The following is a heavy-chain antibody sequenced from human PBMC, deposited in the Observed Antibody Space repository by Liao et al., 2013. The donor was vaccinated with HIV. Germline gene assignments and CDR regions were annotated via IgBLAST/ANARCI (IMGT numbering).Heavy chain of an antibody. CDR1: GGSISSYY. D-gene: IGHD2-15*01. Sequence: QVQLEESGPGLVKPSQTLSLTCIVSGGSISSYYWSWIRQPAGKGLEWIGHIYGSGSANYNPSLKSRLTMSIDTSKNQFSLNLNSVTVADTAVYYCARGGGWLDYWGQGTLVAVSS. CDR3: ARGGGWLDY. V-gene: IGHV4-4*07. CDR2: IYGSGSA. J-gene: IGHJ4*02.